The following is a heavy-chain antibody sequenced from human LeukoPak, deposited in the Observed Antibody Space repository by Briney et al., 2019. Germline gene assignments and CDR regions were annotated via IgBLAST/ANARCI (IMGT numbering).Heavy chain of an antibody. CDR3: ASRRAAAGYYYYYYYMDV. J-gene: IGHJ6*03. V-gene: IGHV4-34*01. CDR2: INHSGST. CDR1: GGSFSGYY. D-gene: IGHD6-13*01. Sequence: PSETPSLTCAVYGGSFSGYYWSWIRQPPGKGLEWIGEINHSGSTNYNPSLKSRVTISVDTSKNQFSLKLSSVTAADTAVYYCASRRAAAGYYYYYYYMDVWGKGTTVTVSS.